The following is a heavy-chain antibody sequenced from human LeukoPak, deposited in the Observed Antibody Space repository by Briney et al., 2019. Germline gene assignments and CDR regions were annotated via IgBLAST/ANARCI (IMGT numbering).Heavy chain of an antibody. CDR1: GGSISSSSYY. CDR2: IYYSGST. D-gene: IGHD6-19*01. V-gene: IGHV4-39*07. Sequence: SETLSLTCTVSGGSISSSSYYWGWVRQPPGKGLEWIGSIYYSGSTNYNPSLKSRVTISVDTSKNQFSLKLSSVTAADTAVYYCATRTYSSGNFDYWGQGTLVTVSS. CDR3: ATRTYSSGNFDY. J-gene: IGHJ4*02.